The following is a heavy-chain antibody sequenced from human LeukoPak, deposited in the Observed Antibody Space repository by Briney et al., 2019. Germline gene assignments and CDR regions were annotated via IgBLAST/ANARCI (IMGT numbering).Heavy chain of an antibody. Sequence: ASVKVSCKVSGYTVTELSMHWVRQSPGKGLEWMGGFHPEDGETIYAQKFQGRVTMTEDTSTDTAYMELSSLRSEDTAVYYCARVVVGRNSYAYYMDVWGKGTTVTISS. D-gene: IGHD5-18*01. V-gene: IGHV1-24*01. CDR2: FHPEDGET. J-gene: IGHJ6*03. CDR3: ARVVVGRNSYAYYMDV. CDR1: GYTVTELS.